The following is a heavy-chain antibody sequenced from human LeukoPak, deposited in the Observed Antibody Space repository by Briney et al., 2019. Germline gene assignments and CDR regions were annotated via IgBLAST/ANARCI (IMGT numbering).Heavy chain of an antibody. CDR1: GFTFSSYW. D-gene: IGHD3-3*01. CDR2: INSDGSST. V-gene: IGHV3-74*01. CDR3: ARDRASTIFGGAPWH. Sequence: PGGSLRLSCAASGFTFSSYWMHWVRQAPGKGLVWVSRINSDGSSTSYADSVKGRFTISRDNAKNTLYLQMNSLRAEDTAVYYCARDRASTIFGGAPWHWGQGTLVTVSS. J-gene: IGHJ1*01.